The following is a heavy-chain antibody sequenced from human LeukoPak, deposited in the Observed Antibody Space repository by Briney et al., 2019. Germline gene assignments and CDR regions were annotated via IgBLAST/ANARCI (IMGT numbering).Heavy chain of an antibody. CDR2: IYYSGST. CDR1: GGSISSSSYY. J-gene: IGHJ4*02. D-gene: IGHD3/OR15-3a*01. V-gene: IGHV4-61*05. CDR3: ARQTGSGLFILP. Sequence: KASETLSLTCTVSGGSISSSSYYWGWIRQPPGKGLEWIGYIYYSGSTNYNPSLKSRVTMSVDTSKNQFSLRLTSVTAADTAVYYCARQTGSGLFILPGGQGTLVTVSS.